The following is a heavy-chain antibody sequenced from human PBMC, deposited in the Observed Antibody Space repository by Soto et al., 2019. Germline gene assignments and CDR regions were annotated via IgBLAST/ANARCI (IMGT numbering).Heavy chain of an antibody. CDR1: GFTFSSYA. CDR3: ATAHYSNLYYYYYMDV. V-gene: IGHV3-23*01. J-gene: IGHJ6*03. D-gene: IGHD4-4*01. Sequence: EVQLLESGGGLVQPGGSLRLSCAASGFTFSSYAMSWVRQAPGKGLEWVSAISGSGGSTYYADSVKGRFTISRDNSKNTLYLQMNSLRAEDTAVYYCATAHYSNLYYYYYMDVWGKGTTVTVSS. CDR2: ISGSGGST.